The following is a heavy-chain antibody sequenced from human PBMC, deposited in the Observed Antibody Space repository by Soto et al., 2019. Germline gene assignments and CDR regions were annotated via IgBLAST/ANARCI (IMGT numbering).Heavy chain of an antibody. CDR2: INPTNGDT. CDR3: TRGPSSGAFDY. D-gene: IGHD3-22*01. J-gene: IGHJ4*02. Sequence: QVQLVQSGAEVKKPGASVKVSCKASGYTLTEYYMHWMRQAPGQGLEWMGWINPTNGDTNYAHNFQDRVTMTRDASISTAYMELSSLTSDDTAVYYCTRGPSSGAFDYWGQGSLVAVSS. CDR1: GYTLTEYY. V-gene: IGHV1-2*02.